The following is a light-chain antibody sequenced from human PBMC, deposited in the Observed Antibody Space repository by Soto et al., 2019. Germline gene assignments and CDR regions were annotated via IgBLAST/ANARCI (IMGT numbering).Light chain of an antibody. CDR2: GAS. CDR1: QIVSSTY. Sequence: EIVLTQSPGTLSLSPGERATLSCRASQIVSSTYLAWFQQKPGQAPRLLIYGASTRATGIPDRFSGSGSGTDFTLTISGLEPEDFGVYYCQQRSSWPLTFGGGTKVDIK. J-gene: IGKJ4*01. CDR3: QQRSSWPLT. V-gene: IGKV3-20*01.